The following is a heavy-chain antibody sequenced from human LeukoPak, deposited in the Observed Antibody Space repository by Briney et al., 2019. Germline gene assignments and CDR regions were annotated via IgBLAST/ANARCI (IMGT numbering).Heavy chain of an antibody. J-gene: IGHJ4*02. CDR1: GFTFSSYA. Sequence: GGSLRLSCAASGFTFSSYAMHWVRQAPGKGLEWVAVISYDGSNKYYADSVKGRFTISRDNSKNTLYLQMNSLRAEDTAVYYCARGTRELELTDYFDYWGQGTLVTVSS. CDR2: ISYDGSNK. V-gene: IGHV3-30-3*01. CDR3: ARGTRELELTDYFDY. D-gene: IGHD1-7*01.